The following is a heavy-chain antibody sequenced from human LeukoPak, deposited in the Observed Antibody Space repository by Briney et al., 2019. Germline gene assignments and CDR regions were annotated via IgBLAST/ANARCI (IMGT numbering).Heavy chain of an antibody. CDR3: ARAKLMTTVTTPYWFDP. CDR2: IYYSGST. V-gene: IGHV4-39*07. D-gene: IGHD4-17*01. Sequence: PSETLSLTCTVSGGSISSSSYYWGWIRQPPGKGLEWIGSIYYSGSTYYNPSLKSRVTISVDTSKNQFSLKLSSVTAADTAVYYCARAKLMTTVTTPYWFDPWGQGTLVTVSS. CDR1: GGSISSSSYY. J-gene: IGHJ5*02.